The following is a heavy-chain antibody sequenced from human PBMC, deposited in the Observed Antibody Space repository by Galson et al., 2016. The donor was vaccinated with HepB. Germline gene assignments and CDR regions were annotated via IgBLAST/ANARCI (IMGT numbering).Heavy chain of an antibody. V-gene: IGHV3-23*01. D-gene: IGHD4-17*01. Sequence: GSLRLSCAGSGLSLSPYAMSWGRQAPGKGLEWVSGISASGGSKTYADSVRGRFIISRDNSNNKLFLQMNSLTTEDTAIYFCAKDRLSGHGDYSWGIFDIWGRGTEVTVSS. CDR1: GLSLSPYA. CDR3: AKDRLSGHGDYSWGIFDI. CDR2: ISASGGSK. J-gene: IGHJ3*02.